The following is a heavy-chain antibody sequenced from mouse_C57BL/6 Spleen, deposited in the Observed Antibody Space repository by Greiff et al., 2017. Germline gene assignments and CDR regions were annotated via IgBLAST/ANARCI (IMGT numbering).Heavy chain of an antibody. D-gene: IGHD1-1*01. CDR2: IRNKANGYTT. CDR3: GRYIAVDYGSSFGC. Sequence: EVKLVESGGGLVQPGGSLSLSCAASGFTFTDYYMSWVRQPPGKALEWLGFIRNKANGYTTEYSASVKGRFTISRDNSQSILYLQMNALRAEDSATYYCGRYIAVDYGSSFGCWGQGTTLTVS. CDR1: GFTFTDYY. V-gene: IGHV7-3*01. J-gene: IGHJ2*01.